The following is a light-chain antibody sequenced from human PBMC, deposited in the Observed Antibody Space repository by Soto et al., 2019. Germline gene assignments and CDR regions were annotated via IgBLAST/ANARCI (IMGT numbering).Light chain of an antibody. CDR2: EVT. V-gene: IGLV2-8*01. CDR1: SSDVGAYNY. Sequence: QSALTQPPSASGSPGQSVTISCTGTSSDVGAYNYVSWYQQHAGKAPNLVIYEVTKRPSGVPDRFSGSKSANTASLTVSGLQAEDEAEYYCSSFASSNTWVFGGGTKLTVL. J-gene: IGLJ3*02. CDR3: SSFASSNTWV.